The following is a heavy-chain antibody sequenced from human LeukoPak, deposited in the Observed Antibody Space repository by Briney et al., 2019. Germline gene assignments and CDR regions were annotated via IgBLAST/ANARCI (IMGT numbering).Heavy chain of an antibody. CDR1: GYTFTGYY. Sequence: GASVKVSCKASGYTFTGYYMHWVRQAPAQGHEWMGWINPNNGGTNYAQKYQGRVTMTRDMSTSTAYMELSRLRSDDTAVYYCARDSAGTEGYYYYMDVWGKGTTDTVSS. CDR3: ARDSAGTEGYYYYMDV. V-gene: IGHV1-2*02. CDR2: INPNNGGT. D-gene: IGHD3/OR15-3a*01. J-gene: IGHJ6*03.